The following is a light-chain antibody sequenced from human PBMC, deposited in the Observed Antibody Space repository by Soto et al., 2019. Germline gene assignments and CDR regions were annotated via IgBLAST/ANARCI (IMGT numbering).Light chain of an antibody. CDR3: QQYYSTPLT. Sequence: DIVMTQSPDSLAVSLGERATINCKSSQSVLYSSNNKNYLAWYQQKPGQPPKLLIYWASTRESGVPDRFSGSGSGTDFPITISSVQAEDVAVYYCQQYYSTPLTFGGGTKVEIK. J-gene: IGKJ4*01. CDR1: QSVLYSSNNKNY. CDR2: WAS. V-gene: IGKV4-1*01.